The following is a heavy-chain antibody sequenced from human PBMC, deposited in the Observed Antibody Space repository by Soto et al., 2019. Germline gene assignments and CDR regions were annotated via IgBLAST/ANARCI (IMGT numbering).Heavy chain of an antibody. CDR1: GFTFSSYA. CDR2: ISSNGGST. CDR3: ARAHPTAAGTIDY. J-gene: IGHJ4*02. V-gene: IGHV3-64*01. D-gene: IGHD6-13*01. Sequence: GGSLRLSCAASGFTFSSYAMHWVRQAPGKGLEYVSAISSNGGSTYYANSVKGRFTISRDNSKNTLYLQMGSLRAEDMAVYYCARAHPTAAGTIDYWGQGTLVTVSS.